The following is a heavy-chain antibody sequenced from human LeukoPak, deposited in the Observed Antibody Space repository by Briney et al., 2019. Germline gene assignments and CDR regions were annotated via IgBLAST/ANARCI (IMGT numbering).Heavy chain of an antibody. J-gene: IGHJ4*02. Sequence: GGSLRLSCAASGFTVSSNYMSWVRQAPGKGLEWVSVIYSGGSTYYADSVKGRFTISRDNSKNTLYLQINSLRAEDTAVYYCAREPTTVVTRGWNYYFDYWGQGTLVTVSS. CDR3: AREPTTVVTRGWNYYFDY. CDR1: GFTVSSNY. V-gene: IGHV3-66*02. CDR2: IYSGGST. D-gene: IGHD4-23*01.